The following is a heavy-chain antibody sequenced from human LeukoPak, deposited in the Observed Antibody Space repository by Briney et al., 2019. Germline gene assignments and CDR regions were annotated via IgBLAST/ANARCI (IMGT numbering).Heavy chain of an antibody. J-gene: IGHJ4*02. CDR1: GFTFSDYY. CDR2: ISGSGSTI. Sequence: GGSLRLSCAASGFTFSDYYMSWIRQAPGKGLEWVSYISGSGSTIYYADSVKGRFTISRDNAKNSLYLQMNSLRAEDTAVYYCARAKDAYYDSSGLDYWGQGTLVTVSS. V-gene: IGHV3-11*04. D-gene: IGHD3-22*01. CDR3: ARAKDAYYDSSGLDY.